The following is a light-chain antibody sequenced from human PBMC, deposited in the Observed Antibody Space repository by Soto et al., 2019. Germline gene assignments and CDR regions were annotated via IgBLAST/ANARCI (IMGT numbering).Light chain of an antibody. CDR1: RDAYNGY. J-gene: IGKJ1*01. Sequence: EIVLTQSPDTLSLSPGERATLSCRASRDAYNGYLAWYQQRPGQAPRLLIYGVFTRATGIPVRFSGSGSGTDVTLIITRLEPEDSAIYYCQHYGHPQWTFGEGTKVEI. CDR3: QHYGHPQWT. V-gene: IGKV3-20*01. CDR2: GVF.